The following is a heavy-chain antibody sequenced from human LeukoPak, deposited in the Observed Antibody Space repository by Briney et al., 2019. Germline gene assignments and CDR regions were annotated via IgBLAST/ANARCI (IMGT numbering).Heavy chain of an antibody. J-gene: IGHJ4*02. CDR2: IKEDGSEK. D-gene: IGHD2-21*02. Sequence: PGGSLRLSCAASGFTFSSYWMSWVRQAPGKGLEWVANIKEDGSEKYYVDSVKGRFTISRDNAKNSLYLQMNSLRAEDTAVYYCARESGGDQIDDWGQGTLVTVSS. CDR1: GFTFSSYW. V-gene: IGHV3-7*01. CDR3: ARESGGDQIDD.